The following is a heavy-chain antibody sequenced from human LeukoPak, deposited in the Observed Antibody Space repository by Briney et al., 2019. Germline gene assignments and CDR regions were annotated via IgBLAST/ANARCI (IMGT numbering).Heavy chain of an antibody. Sequence: GGSLRLSCAASGFTFSSYSMNWVRQAPGKGLEWVSSISSSSSYIYYADSVKGRFTISRDNAKNSLYLQMNSLRAEDTAVYYCARDSGAWLRFSALDYWGQGTLVTVSS. V-gene: IGHV3-21*01. CDR2: ISSSSSYI. CDR3: ARDSGAWLRFSALDY. J-gene: IGHJ4*02. CDR1: GFTFSSYS. D-gene: IGHD5-12*01.